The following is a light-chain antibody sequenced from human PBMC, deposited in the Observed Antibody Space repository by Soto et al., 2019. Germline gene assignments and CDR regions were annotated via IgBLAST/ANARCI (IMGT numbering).Light chain of an antibody. Sequence: DIQMTQSPSTLSASVGDRVTITCRASQGISKWLAWYQQKPGKAPKLLIYGASNLENGVPSRLSGSGSGTEFTLTISSLQPDDFATYYCQQYNSYDMWSFGQGTKVDLK. CDR1: QGISKW. CDR2: GAS. V-gene: IGKV1-5*01. J-gene: IGKJ1*01. CDR3: QQYNSYDMWS.